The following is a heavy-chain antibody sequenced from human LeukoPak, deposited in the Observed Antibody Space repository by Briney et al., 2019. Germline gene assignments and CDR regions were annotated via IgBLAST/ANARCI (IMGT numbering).Heavy chain of an antibody. V-gene: IGHV3-23*01. CDR2: ISGSGGST. CDR1: GFILSSYA. Sequence: GGYLRLSCAATGFILSSYAMSWVRQAPGKGLEWVSTISGSGGSTYYADSVKGRSAISRDNSKNTVYLQMNSLRAEDTAVYYCAKDRSCINDVRHGDFDYWGQGTLVTVSS. J-gene: IGHJ4*02. CDR3: AKDRSCINDVRHGDFDY. D-gene: IGHD2-8*01.